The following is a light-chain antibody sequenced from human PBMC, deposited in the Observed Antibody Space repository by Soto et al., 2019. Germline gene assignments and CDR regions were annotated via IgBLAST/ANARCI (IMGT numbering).Light chain of an antibody. CDR2: AAS. CDR3: QQLNSYLALT. V-gene: IGKV1-9*01. Sequence: IQLTQSPSSLSASVGDRVTITCRASQGISSYLAWYQQKPGKAPKLLIYAASTLQSGVPSRFSGSGSSTDFTLPISSLQPEDFATSYCQQLNSYLALTFGGGTKVEIK. CDR1: QGISSY. J-gene: IGKJ4*01.